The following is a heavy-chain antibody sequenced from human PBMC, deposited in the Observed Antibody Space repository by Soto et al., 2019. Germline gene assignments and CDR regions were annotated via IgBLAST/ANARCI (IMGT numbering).Heavy chain of an antibody. Sequence: SETLSLTCAVSGVSISSGFYSWSWLRQPPGKGLEWIGYIYHSGSTYYNPSLKSRVTISVDRSKNQFSLKLSSVTAADTAVYYCAAGGGLPRYYWGQGTLVTVSS. CDR2: IYHSGST. D-gene: IGHD5-12*01. CDR1: GVSISSGFYS. V-gene: IGHV4-30-2*01. CDR3: AAGGGLPRYY. J-gene: IGHJ4*02.